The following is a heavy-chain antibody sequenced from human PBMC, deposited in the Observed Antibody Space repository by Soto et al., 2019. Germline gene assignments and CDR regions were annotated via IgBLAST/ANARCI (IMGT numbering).Heavy chain of an antibody. Sequence: QVQLVESGGGVVQPGRSLRLSCAASGFTFSSYGMHWVRQAPGKGLEWVAVIWYDGSNKNYADSVKGRFTISRDNSKNTLYLQMNSLRAEDTAVYYCARGGPGYWGQGTLVTVSS. CDR3: ARGGPGY. V-gene: IGHV3-33*01. CDR1: GFTFSSYG. CDR2: IWYDGSNK. J-gene: IGHJ4*02.